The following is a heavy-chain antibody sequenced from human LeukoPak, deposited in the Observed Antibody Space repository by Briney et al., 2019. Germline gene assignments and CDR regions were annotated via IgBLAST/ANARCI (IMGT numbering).Heavy chain of an antibody. J-gene: IGHJ3*02. Sequence: GGSLRLSCAASGFTFSSYAMHWVRQAPGKGLEWVANIKQDGSEKYYVDSVKGRFTISRDNAKNSLYLQMNSLRAEDTAVYYCAREMVPDAFDIWGQGTMVTVSS. CDR3: AREMVPDAFDI. D-gene: IGHD2-8*01. CDR2: IKQDGSEK. V-gene: IGHV3-7*01. CDR1: GFTFSSYA.